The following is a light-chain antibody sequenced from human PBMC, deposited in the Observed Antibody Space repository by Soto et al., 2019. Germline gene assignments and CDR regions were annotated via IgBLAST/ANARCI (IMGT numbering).Light chain of an antibody. CDR3: QQYYTTPYT. V-gene: IGKV4-1*01. CDR2: WAS. J-gene: IGKJ2*01. Sequence: DIVMTQSPDSLAVSLGERATINCKSSQSVLYRSNNKNYLAWYQRKPGQPPKLLIYWASTRESGVPDRFSGSGSGTDFTLTISSLQAEDVAVYYCQQYYTTPYTFGQGTNLEIK. CDR1: QSVLYRSNNKNY.